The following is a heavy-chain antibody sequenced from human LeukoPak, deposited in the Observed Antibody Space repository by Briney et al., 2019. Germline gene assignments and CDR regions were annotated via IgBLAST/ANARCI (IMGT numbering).Heavy chain of an antibody. CDR1: GFTFSTSW. D-gene: IGHD3-3*01. V-gene: IGHV3-43*02. CDR3: AKDNTGDFWSGYYGYYGMDV. CDR2: ISGDGGST. J-gene: IGHJ6*02. Sequence: GGSLRLSCAASGFTFSTSWMHWVRQAPGKGLEWVSLISGDGGSTYYADSVKGRFTISRDNSKNSLYLQMNSLRTEDTALYYCAKDNTGDFWSGYYGYYGMDVWGQGTTVTVSS.